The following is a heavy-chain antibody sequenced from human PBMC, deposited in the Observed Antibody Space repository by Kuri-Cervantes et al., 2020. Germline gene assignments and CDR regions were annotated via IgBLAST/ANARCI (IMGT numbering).Heavy chain of an antibody. CDR2: IYYSGST. D-gene: IGHD3-22*01. CDR3: ARQARNYYDMRAFDI. CDR1: GGSISSSSYC. J-gene: IGHJ3*02. V-gene: IGHV4-39*01. Sequence: SETLSLTCTVSGGSISSSSYCWGWIRQPPGKGLEWIGSIYYSGSTYYNPSLKSRVTISVDTSKNQFSLKLSSVTAADTAVYYCARQARNYYDMRAFDIWGQGTMVTVSS.